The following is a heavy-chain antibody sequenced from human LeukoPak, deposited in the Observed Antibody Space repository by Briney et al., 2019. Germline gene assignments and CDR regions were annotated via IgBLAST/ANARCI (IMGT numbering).Heavy chain of an antibody. Sequence: GGSLRLSCAASGFTFSSHGMHWVRQAPGKGLEWVSGISWNSGSIGYADSVKGRFTISRDNAKNSLYLQMNSLRAEDMALYYCAKDVTRYYYDSSGRYAFDIWGQGTMVTVSS. CDR3: AKDVTRYYYDSSGRYAFDI. CDR2: ISWNSGSI. J-gene: IGHJ3*02. D-gene: IGHD3-22*01. V-gene: IGHV3-9*03. CDR1: GFTFSSHG.